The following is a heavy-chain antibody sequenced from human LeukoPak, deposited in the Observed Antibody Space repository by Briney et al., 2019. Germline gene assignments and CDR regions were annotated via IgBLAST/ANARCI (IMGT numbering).Heavy chain of an antibody. D-gene: IGHD3-22*01. Sequence: PGGSLRVSCTASGFTFSGYCLNWVRQAPGKGLECVSYISTSSDSIYYADSVKGRFTISRDNAKSSLFLSMSSLRAEDTAVYYCARDIYYDSSGYYGSVYWGQGTLVTVSS. CDR1: GFTFSGYC. CDR3: ARDIYYDSSGYYGSVY. CDR2: ISTSSDSI. J-gene: IGHJ4*02. V-gene: IGHV3-48*04.